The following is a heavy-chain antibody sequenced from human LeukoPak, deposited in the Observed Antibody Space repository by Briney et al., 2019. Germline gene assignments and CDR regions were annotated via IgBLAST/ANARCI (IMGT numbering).Heavy chain of an antibody. Sequence: GESLKISCKGSGSSFTSYWIGWVRQMPGKGLEWMGIIYPGDSDTRYSPSFQGQVTISADKSISTAYLQWSSLKASDTAMYYCARLLGYCSSTSCYMNWFDPWGQGTLVTVSS. V-gene: IGHV5-51*01. CDR3: ARLLGYCSSTSCYMNWFDP. J-gene: IGHJ5*02. CDR2: IYPGDSDT. CDR1: GSSFTSYW. D-gene: IGHD2-2*02.